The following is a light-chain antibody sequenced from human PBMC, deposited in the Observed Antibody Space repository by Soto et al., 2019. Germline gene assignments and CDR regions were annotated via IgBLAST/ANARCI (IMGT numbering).Light chain of an antibody. J-gene: IGKJ2*03. CDR3: QHLRTYPFS. Sequence: DIQLTQSPSFLSASVGDRVTVSCRASQDISTSLAWFQQKAGKVPQLLVYPASTLQDGVPSRFSGSGFGTYFTLTINNLQAEDFATYYCQHLRTYPFSFGPGTKLDIK. CDR2: PAS. CDR1: QDISTS. V-gene: IGKV1-9*01.